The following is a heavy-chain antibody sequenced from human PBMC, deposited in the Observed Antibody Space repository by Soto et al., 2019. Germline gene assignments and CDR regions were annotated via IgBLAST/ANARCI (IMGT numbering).Heavy chain of an antibody. CDR1: GYTLSNHA. CDR3: PRDRSIRGRSWFDT. Sequence: QVQLVQSGAEVKSPVASVKVSCKTSGYTLSNHAMFWLRQAPGQSPEWMGWINTDKGNAHYSQKFQGRATIYSDTSASTVYRGLRNRKPLDTAVDYCPRDRSIRGRSWFDTWGQGILVTVSS. CDR2: INTDKGNA. V-gene: IGHV1-3*04. J-gene: IGHJ5*02. D-gene: IGHD3-10*01.